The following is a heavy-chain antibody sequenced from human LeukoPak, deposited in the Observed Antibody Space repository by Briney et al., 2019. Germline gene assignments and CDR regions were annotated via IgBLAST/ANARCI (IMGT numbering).Heavy chain of an antibody. Sequence: SETLSLTCTVSGGSISSYYWSWIRQPPGKGLEWIGYIYYSGSTNYNPSLKSRVTISVDTSKNQFSLKLSSVTAADTAVYYCARDNGVGANADAFDIWGQGTMVTVSS. D-gene: IGHD1-26*01. CDR2: IYYSGST. J-gene: IGHJ3*02. CDR1: GGSISSYY. V-gene: IGHV4-59*01. CDR3: ARDNGVGANADAFDI.